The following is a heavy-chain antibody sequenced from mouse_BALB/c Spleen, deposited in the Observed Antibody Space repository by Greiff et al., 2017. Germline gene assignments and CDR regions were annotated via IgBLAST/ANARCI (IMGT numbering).Heavy chain of an antibody. CDR2: INPNNGGT. J-gene: IGHJ3*01. CDR3: ARKGGSSSAWFAY. D-gene: IGHD1-1*01. CDR1: GYTFTEYT. Sequence: EVKLQESGPELVKPGASVKISCKTSGYTFTEYTMHWVKQSHGKSLEWIGGINPNNGGTSYNQKFKGKATLTVDKSSSTAYMELRSLTSEDSAVYYCARKGGSSSAWFAYWGQGTLVTVSA. V-gene: IGHV1-18*01.